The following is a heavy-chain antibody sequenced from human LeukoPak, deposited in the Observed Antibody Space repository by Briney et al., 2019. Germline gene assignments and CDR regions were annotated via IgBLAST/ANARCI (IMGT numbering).Heavy chain of an antibody. J-gene: IGHJ4*02. CDR3: ARDRYSYGWY. CDR1: GFTFSYYW. Sequence: GGSLRLSCAAPGFTFSYYWMSWVRQAPGRGLEWVANINQDGSEKHYVDSVKGRFTISTDNAKNSLYLQMNSLRAEDTAVYYCARDRYSYGWYWGQGTLVAVSS. D-gene: IGHD5-18*01. CDR2: INQDGSEK. V-gene: IGHV3-7*01.